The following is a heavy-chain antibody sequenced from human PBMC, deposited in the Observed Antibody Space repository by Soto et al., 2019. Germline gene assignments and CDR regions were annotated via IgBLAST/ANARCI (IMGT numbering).Heavy chain of an antibody. V-gene: IGHV1-69*06. Sequence: ASVKVSCKASGGTFSSYAISWVRQAPGQGLEWMGGIIPIFGTANYAQKFQGRVTITADKSTSTAYMELSSLRSEDTAVYYCARDQQWLAPPSDPPNYYFDYWGQGTLVTVSS. CDR3: ARDQQWLAPPSDPPNYYFDY. D-gene: IGHD6-19*01. CDR1: GGTFSSYA. J-gene: IGHJ4*02. CDR2: IIPIFGTA.